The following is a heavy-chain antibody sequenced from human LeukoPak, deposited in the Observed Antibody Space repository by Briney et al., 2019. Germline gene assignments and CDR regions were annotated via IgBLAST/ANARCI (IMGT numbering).Heavy chain of an antibody. D-gene: IGHD2-8*01. CDR2: ISSRGSSI. J-gene: IGHJ4*02. V-gene: IGHV3-48*03. CDR1: GFTFSTYE. CDR3: AKAISRYCTNGICYTPMAVDY. Sequence: PGGSLRLSCAASGFTFSTYEMDWVRQAPGKELEWVSYISSRGSSIYYADSVKGRFTISRDNSKNTLYLQMNSLRPEDTAVYYCAKAISRYCTNGICYTPMAVDYWGQGTLVTVSS.